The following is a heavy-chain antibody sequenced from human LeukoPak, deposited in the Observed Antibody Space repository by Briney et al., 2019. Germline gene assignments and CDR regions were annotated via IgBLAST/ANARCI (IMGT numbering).Heavy chain of an antibody. Sequence: GRSLRLSFAASGFTFSSYGMHWVRQAPGKGLEWVAVISYDGSNKYYADSVKGRFTISRDNSKNTLYLQMNSLRAEDTAVYYCAAFHYYDSSGYYYQGGWFQRWGQGTLVTVSS. J-gene: IGHJ1*01. CDR3: AAFHYYDSSGYYYQGGWFQR. V-gene: IGHV3-30*03. CDR1: GFTFSSYG. D-gene: IGHD3-22*01. CDR2: ISYDGSNK.